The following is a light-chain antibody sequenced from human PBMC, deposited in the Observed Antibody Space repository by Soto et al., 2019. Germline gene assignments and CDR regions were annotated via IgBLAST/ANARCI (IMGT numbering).Light chain of an antibody. J-gene: IGKJ1*01. CDR1: QSLLHSNGYNY. V-gene: IGKV2-28*01. CDR2: LGS. CDR3: MQALQTPWT. Sequence: DIVMTQSPLSLPVTPGEPASISCRSSQSLLHSNGYNYLDWYLQKPGQSPQLLIYLGSNRASGVPDRSSGSGSGTDFTLKISRVEAEDVGVYYCMQALQTPWTFGQGTQVDIK.